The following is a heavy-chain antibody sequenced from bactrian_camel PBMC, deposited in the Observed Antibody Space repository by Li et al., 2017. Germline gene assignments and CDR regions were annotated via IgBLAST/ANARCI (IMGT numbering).Heavy chain of an antibody. CDR3: VLDPGASQCNDDPWTAQTLGIF. J-gene: IGHJ4*01. D-gene: IGHD1*01. CDR1: GHTKPRYC. CDR2: IDNLGS. V-gene: IGHV3S55*01. Sequence: HVQLVESGGGSVQAGGSLRLSCTVSGHTKPRYCMGWFRQAPGKERKGVARIDNLGSSTITDSVKGRFTISKDSAGNILYLQMNSLKPEDTAMYYCVLDPGASQCNDDPWTAQTLGIFWGQGTQVTVS.